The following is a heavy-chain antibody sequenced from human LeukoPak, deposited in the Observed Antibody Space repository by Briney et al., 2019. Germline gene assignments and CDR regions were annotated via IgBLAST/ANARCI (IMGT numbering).Heavy chain of an antibody. Sequence: PSETLSLTCTVSGGSITSYYWSWIRQPPGKGLEWLGYIYYIGSTNYNPSLKSRVTISVDTSKNQFSLKLSSVTAADTATYYCSRESGAFCPFGYWGQGTLVIVPS. J-gene: IGHJ4*02. V-gene: IGHV4-59*12. CDR3: SRESGAFCPFGY. CDR2: IYYIGST. CDR1: GGSITSYY. D-gene: IGHD1-26*01.